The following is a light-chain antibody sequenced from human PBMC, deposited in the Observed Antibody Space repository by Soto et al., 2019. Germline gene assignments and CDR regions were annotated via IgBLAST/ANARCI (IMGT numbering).Light chain of an antibody. CDR3: CSYAGTYTLV. J-gene: IGLJ2*01. CDR1: SSDVGGYNY. CDR2: DVN. V-gene: IGLV2-11*01. Sequence: QSALTQPRSVSGSPGQSVTISCTGTSSDVGGYNYVSWYQEHPGEAPTVVIYDVNKRPSGVPDRFSGSKSGNTASLTISGLQAEDEAGYYCCSYAGTYTLVFGGGTKLTVL.